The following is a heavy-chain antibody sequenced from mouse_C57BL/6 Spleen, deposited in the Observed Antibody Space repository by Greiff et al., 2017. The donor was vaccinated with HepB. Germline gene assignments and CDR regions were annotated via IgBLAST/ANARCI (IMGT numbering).Heavy chain of an antibody. V-gene: IGHV1-22*01. D-gene: IGHD2-4*01. CDR1: GYTFTDYN. Sequence: EVKLVESGPELVKPGASVKMSCKASGYTFTDYNMHWVKQSHGKSLEWIGYINPNNGGTSYNQKFKGKATLTVNKSSNTAYMEIRSLTSEDSAVYDCARWYDYDGYFDYWGQGTTLTVSS. CDR2: INPNNGGT. CDR3: ARWYDYDGYFDY. J-gene: IGHJ2*01.